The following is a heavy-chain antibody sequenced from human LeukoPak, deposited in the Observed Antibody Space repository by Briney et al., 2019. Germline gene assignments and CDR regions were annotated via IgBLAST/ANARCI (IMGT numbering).Heavy chain of an antibody. CDR3: AKQVVAAPYYFDY. Sequence: GGSLRLSCAASGFTFSGYAMHWVRQAPGKGLEWVGVISFDGADKYYADSVKGRFTISRDNSKNTLYLQMNSLRAEDTAVYYCAKQVVAAPYYFDYWGQGTLVTVSS. CDR1: GFTFSGYA. CDR2: ISFDGADK. J-gene: IGHJ4*02. V-gene: IGHV3-30*18. D-gene: IGHD2-15*01.